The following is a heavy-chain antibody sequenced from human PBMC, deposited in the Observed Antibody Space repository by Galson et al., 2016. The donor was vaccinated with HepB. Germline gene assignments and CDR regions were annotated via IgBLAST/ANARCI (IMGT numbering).Heavy chain of an antibody. J-gene: IGHJ6*02. D-gene: IGHD2-2*01. CDR1: GFTLSTYS. CDR2: ISSNSRVI. Sequence: SLRLSCAVSGFTLSTYSINWVRQAPGKGLEWISYISSNSRVIYYADSVKGRFTISRDNAKNSLYQQMNSLRAEDTALYYCAKSQRYCISTSCHEDYGMDGWGHGTTVTVSS. CDR3: AKSQRYCISTSCHEDYGMDG. V-gene: IGHV3-48*04.